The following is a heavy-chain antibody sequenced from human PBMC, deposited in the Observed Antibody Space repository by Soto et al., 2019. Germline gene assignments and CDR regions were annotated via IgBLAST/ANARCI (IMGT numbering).Heavy chain of an antibody. J-gene: IGHJ1*01. D-gene: IGHD6-19*01. CDR3: ARDLRSYSSGWYFQH. Sequence: GGSLRLSCAASGFTFSSYAMHWVRQAPGKGLEWVAVISYDGSNKYYADSVKGRFTISRDNSKNTLYLQMNSLRAEDTAVYYCARDLRSYSSGWYFQHWGQGTLVTVSS. CDR1: GFTFSSYA. CDR2: ISYDGSNK. V-gene: IGHV3-30-3*01.